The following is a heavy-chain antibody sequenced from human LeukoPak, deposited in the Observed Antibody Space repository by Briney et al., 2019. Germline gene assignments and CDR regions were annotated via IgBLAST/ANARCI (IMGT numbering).Heavy chain of an antibody. CDR1: GGSVSDYY. CDR2: IYYTET. CDR3: ASRKLGNDY. Sequence: KSSETLSRTGTVSGGSVSDYYWGWIGQSPGKALEWIGYIYYTETSYNPSLKSRVTISADTSRDQFSLKLSSVTAADTAVYYCASRKLGNDYWGQGILVTVTS. D-gene: IGHD7-27*01. V-gene: IGHV4-59*02. J-gene: IGHJ4*02.